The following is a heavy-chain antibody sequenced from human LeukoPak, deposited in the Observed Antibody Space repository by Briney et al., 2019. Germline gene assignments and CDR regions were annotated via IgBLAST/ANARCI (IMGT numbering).Heavy chain of an antibody. CDR2: IIPIFGTA. J-gene: IGHJ3*02. V-gene: IGHV1-69*05. CDR3: ARERTMIVAAFDI. D-gene: IGHD3-22*01. CDR1: GGTFGSYA. Sequence: ASVKVSCKASGGTFGSYAITWVRQAPGQGLEWMGRIIPIFGTANYAQKFKGSVTITTDESTSTAYMELSSLRSEDTAVYYCARERTMIVAAFDIWGQGTMVTVSS.